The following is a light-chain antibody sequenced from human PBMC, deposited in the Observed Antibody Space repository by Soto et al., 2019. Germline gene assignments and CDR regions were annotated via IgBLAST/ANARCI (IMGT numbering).Light chain of an antibody. CDR2: AAS. CDR1: QSISRN. V-gene: IGKV1-39*01. Sequence: DIQMTQSPSSLSASVGDRVTITCRASQSISRNLNWYQHKPGKAPKLLIYAASSLQNGVPSRFSGGGSGTEFTLSLSSLQPEDFGTYYCQQSYTTASITFGQGTRREIK. J-gene: IGKJ5*01. CDR3: QQSYTTASIT.